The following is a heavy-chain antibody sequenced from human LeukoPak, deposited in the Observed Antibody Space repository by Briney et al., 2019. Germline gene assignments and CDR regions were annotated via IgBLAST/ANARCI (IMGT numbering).Heavy chain of an antibody. CDR1: GGSISGYY. CDR3: ARRVSVGGMNRLDP. D-gene: IGHD2-15*01. J-gene: IGHJ5*02. V-gene: IGHV4-59*08. Sequence: SETLSLTCTVSGGSISGYYWTWIRQPPGKGLEWIGYIYDNASTIYSPSLKSRVTISLHTSKSQFSLNLSSVTAADTAVYYCARRVSVGGMNRLDPWGQGILVTVSS. CDR2: IYDNAST.